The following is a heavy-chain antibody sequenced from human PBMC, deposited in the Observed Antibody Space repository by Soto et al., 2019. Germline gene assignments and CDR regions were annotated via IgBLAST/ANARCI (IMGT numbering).Heavy chain of an antibody. D-gene: IGHD3-16*02. CDR1: GFTFSSYA. Sequence: GGSLRLSCAASGFTFSSYAMHWVRQVPGKGLEWVAVISYDGSNKYYADSVKGRFTISRDNSKNTLYLQMNSLRAEDTAVYYCARYRSLDPWGQGILVTVSS. CDR2: ISYDGSNK. CDR3: ARYRSLDP. V-gene: IGHV3-30-3*01. J-gene: IGHJ5*02.